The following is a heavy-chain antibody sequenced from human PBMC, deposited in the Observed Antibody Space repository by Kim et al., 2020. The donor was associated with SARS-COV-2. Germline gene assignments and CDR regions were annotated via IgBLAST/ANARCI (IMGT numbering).Heavy chain of an antibody. Sequence: NPSLTCRLTITADTSKNQFSLRLSSVTAADTAVYYCAQAGYGGNSGIFDSWGQGTLVTVSS. CDR3: AQAGYGGNSGIFDS. V-gene: IGHV4-31*02. J-gene: IGHJ4*02. D-gene: IGHD2-21*02.